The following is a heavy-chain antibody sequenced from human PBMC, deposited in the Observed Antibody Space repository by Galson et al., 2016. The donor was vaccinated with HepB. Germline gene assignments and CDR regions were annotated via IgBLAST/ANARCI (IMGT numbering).Heavy chain of an antibody. CDR1: GFSISSGYY. Sequence: ETLSLTCTVSGFSISSGYYWGWIRQPPGKGLEWIGSIYHSGSTYYNPSLKSRVSISVDTSKNQFFLKLSSVTAADTAVYYCVRDGYYDVLAGSYNSPFDYWGQGTLVTVSS. J-gene: IGHJ4*02. CDR2: IYHSGST. CDR3: VRDGYYDVLAGSYNSPFDY. V-gene: IGHV4-38-2*02. D-gene: IGHD3-9*01.